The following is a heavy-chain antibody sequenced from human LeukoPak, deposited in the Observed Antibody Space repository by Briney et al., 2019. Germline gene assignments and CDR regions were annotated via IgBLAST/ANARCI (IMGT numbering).Heavy chain of an antibody. Sequence: ASVKVSCKASGYTFTSYYMHWVRQAPGQGLEWMGIINPSGGSTSYAQKFQGRVTMTRDTSTSTVYMELSSLRSEDTAVFYCARVAPCTNGVCYIDYWGQGTLVTVSS. V-gene: IGHV1-46*01. CDR3: ARVAPCTNGVCYIDY. J-gene: IGHJ4*02. D-gene: IGHD2-8*01. CDR2: INPSGGST. CDR1: GYTFTSYY.